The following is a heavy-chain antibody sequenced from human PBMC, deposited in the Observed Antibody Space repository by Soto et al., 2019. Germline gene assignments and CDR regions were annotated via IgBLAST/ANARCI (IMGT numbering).Heavy chain of an antibody. CDR2: LFSGGNT. J-gene: IGHJ4*02. D-gene: IGHD2-15*01. V-gene: IGHV3-53*04. CDR1: GFSVSSYY. CDR3: ARWWLGDYFDH. Sequence: DVQLVESGGGLVPPGGSLRLSCAASGFSVSSYYMSWVRQAPGKGLEWVSVLFSGGNTYYADSVKGRFTISRHSSTNTLFHDMNNVRPEETAVYYCARWWLGDYFDHWGPGTLVTVSS.